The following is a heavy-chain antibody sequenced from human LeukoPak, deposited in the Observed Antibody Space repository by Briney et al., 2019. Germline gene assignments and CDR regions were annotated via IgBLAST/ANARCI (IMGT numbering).Heavy chain of an antibody. J-gene: IGHJ4*02. D-gene: IGHD6-19*01. CDR3: ARESDRIGFDFDY. CDR1: GGSISSSSYY. V-gene: IGHV4-39*07. CDR2: IYYSGST. Sequence: SETLSLTCTVSGGSISSSSYYWGWIRQPPGKGLEWIGSIYYSGSTYYNPSLKSRVTISVDTSKNQFSLNLNSVTAADTAVYYCARESDRIGFDFDYWGQGTLVTVSS.